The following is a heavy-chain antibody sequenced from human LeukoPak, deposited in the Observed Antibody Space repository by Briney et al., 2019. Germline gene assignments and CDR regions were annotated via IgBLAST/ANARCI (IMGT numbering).Heavy chain of an antibody. CDR3: ARAPSIAAAGTHPFGP. J-gene: IGHJ5*02. CDR2: IKPSGGST. CDR1: GYTFTSYY. Sequence: ASVKVSCKASGYTFTSYYMHWVRQAPGQGLEWMGKIKPSGGSTSYAQKFQGRVTMTRDPSTSTVYMELSSLRSEDTAVYYCARAPSIAAAGTHPFGPWGQGTLVTVPS. D-gene: IGHD6-13*01. V-gene: IGHV1-46*01.